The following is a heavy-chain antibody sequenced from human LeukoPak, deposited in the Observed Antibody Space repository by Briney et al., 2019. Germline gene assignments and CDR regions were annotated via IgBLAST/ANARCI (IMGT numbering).Heavy chain of an antibody. CDR2: MNPNSGKT. CDR1: GYTFSSYD. CDR3: ARGLIVGGIDFDF. D-gene: IGHD1-26*01. Sequence: ASVKVSCKASGYTFSSYDLHWVRQATGQGLEWMGWMNPNSGKTGFARKFQGRVRITRNTSISTAYMELSSLRSEDTAVYYCARGLIVGGIDFDFWGQGTLVTVSS. V-gene: IGHV1-8*03. J-gene: IGHJ4*02.